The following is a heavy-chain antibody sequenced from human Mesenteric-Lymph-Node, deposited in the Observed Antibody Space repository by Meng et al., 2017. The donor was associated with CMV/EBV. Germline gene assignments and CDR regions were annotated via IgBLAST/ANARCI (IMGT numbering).Heavy chain of an antibody. Sequence: GESLKISCAASGFTFSSYGMSWVRQAPGKGLEWVSTIRESGGSTYYADSVKGRFTISRDNVKNTMYLQMNSLRAEDTAVYYCTRDFYYYFESWGQGTVVTVSS. D-gene: IGHD3-3*01. CDR3: TRDFYYYFES. J-gene: IGHJ4*02. CDR1: GFTFSSYG. V-gene: IGHV3-23*01. CDR2: IRESGGST.